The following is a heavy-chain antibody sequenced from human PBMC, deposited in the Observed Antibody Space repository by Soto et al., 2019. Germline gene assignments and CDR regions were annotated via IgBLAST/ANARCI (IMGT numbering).Heavy chain of an antibody. CDR3: ARHSPCGGDCYEFDY. CDR2: IDPSDSYT. CDR1: GYSFTSYW. V-gene: IGHV5-10-1*01. D-gene: IGHD2-21*02. Sequence: GEALKISCKGSGYSFTSYWISWVRQMPGKGLEWMGRIDPSDSYTNYSPSFQGHVTISADKSISTAYLQWSSLKASDTAMYYCARHSPCGGDCYEFDYWGQGTLVTVSS. J-gene: IGHJ4*02.